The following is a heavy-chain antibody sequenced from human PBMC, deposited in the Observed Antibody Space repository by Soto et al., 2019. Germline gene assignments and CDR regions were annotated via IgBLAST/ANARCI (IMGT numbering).Heavy chain of an antibody. J-gene: IGHJ6*02. CDR3: ARDGVYRSGYNNLWKPAPKKRVSYHMDV. D-gene: IGHD6-19*01. V-gene: IGHV3-20*04. Sequence: GGSLRLSCAASGFTFDDYGMSWVRQAPGKGLEWVSGINWNGDSTGYADSAKGRFTISRDNAKNSLYLQMNSLRAEDTALYYCARDGVYRSGYNNLWKPAPKKRVSYHMDVWGQGTTVTVSS. CDR1: GFTFDDYG. CDR2: INWNGDST.